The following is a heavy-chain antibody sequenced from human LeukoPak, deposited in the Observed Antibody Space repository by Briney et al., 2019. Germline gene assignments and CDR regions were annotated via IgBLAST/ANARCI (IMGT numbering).Heavy chain of an antibody. D-gene: IGHD2-15*01. CDR1: GYTFTTYW. J-gene: IGHJ4*02. Sequence: ASVKVSCKASGYTFTTYWIHWVRQAPGQGLEWMGWTNPTSGGTNYAQKFQGRVTMTRDTSISTAYMELSRLRSDDTAVYYCARDGYCSGGSCYFSLLFDYWGQGTLVTVSS. CDR3: ARDGYCSGGSCYFSLLFDY. CDR2: TNPTSGGT. V-gene: IGHV1-2*02.